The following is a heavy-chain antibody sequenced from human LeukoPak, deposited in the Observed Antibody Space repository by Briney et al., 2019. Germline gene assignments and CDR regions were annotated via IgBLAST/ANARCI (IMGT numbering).Heavy chain of an antibody. D-gene: IGHD6-19*01. V-gene: IGHV3-7*01. J-gene: IGHJ4*02. CDR1: GFIVRSNH. CDR3: ARAHSSSGWFFDY. Sequence: GGSLRLSCAAFGFIVRSNHINWVRQAPGKGLEWVANIKEDGSEKYYVDSVKGRFTISRDNAKNSLYLQMNSLRAEDTAVYYCARAHSSSGWFFDYWGQGTLVTVSS. CDR2: IKEDGSEK.